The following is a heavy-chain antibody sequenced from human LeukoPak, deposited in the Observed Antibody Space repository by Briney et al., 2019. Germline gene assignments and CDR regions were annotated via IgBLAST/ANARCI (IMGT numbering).Heavy chain of an antibody. CDR1: GGSISSGGYY. Sequence: SQTLSLTCTVSGGSISSGGYYWSWIRQHPGKGLEWIGYIYYSGSTYYNPSLKSRVTISVDTSKNQFSLKLSSVTAADTAVYYCASGTIAAAGTGFDPWGQGTLVTVSS. CDR3: ASGTIAAAGTGFDP. D-gene: IGHD6-13*01. V-gene: IGHV4-31*03. J-gene: IGHJ5*02. CDR2: IYYSGST.